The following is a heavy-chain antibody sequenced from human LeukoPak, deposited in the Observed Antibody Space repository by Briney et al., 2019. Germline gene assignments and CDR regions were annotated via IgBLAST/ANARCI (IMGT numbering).Heavy chain of an antibody. Sequence: GESLKISCKGSGYSFTSYWIGWVRQMPGKGLEWMGIIYPGDSDTRYSPSFQGQVTISADKSISTAYLQWSSLKASDTAMYYCASQPSDCSGGSCYSGWFDPWGQGTLVTVS. D-gene: IGHD2-15*01. CDR1: GYSFTSYW. CDR3: ASQPSDCSGGSCYSGWFDP. CDR2: IYPGDSDT. J-gene: IGHJ5*02. V-gene: IGHV5-51*01.